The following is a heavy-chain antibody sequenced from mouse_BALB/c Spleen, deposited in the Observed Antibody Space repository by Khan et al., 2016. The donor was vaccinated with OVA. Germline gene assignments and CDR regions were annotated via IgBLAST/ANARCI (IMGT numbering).Heavy chain of an antibody. CDR1: GYTFTSYY. D-gene: IGHD2-3*01. Sequence: VQLQQSGAELVKPGASVKLSCKASGYTFTSYYMYWVKQRPGQGLEWIGEINPSNGGTNFNEKFKSKATLTVDKSSSTAYMQLSSLTSVDSAVYYCTRSGWGAMDYWGQGTSVTVSS. J-gene: IGHJ4*01. V-gene: IGHV1S81*02. CDR2: INPSNGGT. CDR3: TRSGWGAMDY.